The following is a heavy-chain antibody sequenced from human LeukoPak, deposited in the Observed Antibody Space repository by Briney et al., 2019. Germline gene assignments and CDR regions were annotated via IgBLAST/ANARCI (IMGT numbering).Heavy chain of an antibody. J-gene: IGHJ4*02. Sequence: HAGGSLRLSCAASGFTFSFFAMHWVRQAPGEGLEWVAVISFDGSNKYYANSVKGRFTISRDNSKNTLYLQMNSLRAEDTAVYYCTRERDLSLYYFDYWGQGTLVTVSS. CDR1: GFTFSFFA. CDR3: TRERDLSLYYFDY. V-gene: IGHV3-30-3*01. CDR2: ISFDGSNK.